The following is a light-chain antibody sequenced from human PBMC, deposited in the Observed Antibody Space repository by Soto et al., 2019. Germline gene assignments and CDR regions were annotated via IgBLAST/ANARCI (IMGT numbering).Light chain of an antibody. CDR1: NIDSRT. Sequence: SYELTQPPSVSVAPGQTATISCGENNIDSRTVHWYQQKPGQAPLLVVYDNSFRPSGIPNRFSGSNSGNTATLTISRVEAGDEADYYCQVWDNVDDLIYVFGTGTKLTVL. J-gene: IGLJ1*01. CDR3: QVWDNVDDLIYV. V-gene: IGLV3-21*02. CDR2: DNS.